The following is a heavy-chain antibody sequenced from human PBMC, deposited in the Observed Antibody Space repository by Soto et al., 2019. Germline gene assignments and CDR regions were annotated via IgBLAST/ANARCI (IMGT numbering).Heavy chain of an antibody. V-gene: IGHV1-8*01. CDR1: GYTFTSYD. CDR2: MNPNSGNT. Sequence: ASVKVSCKASGYTFTSYDINWVRQATGQGLEWMGWMNPNSGNTGYAQKFQGRVTMTRNTSISTAYMELSSLRSEDTAVYYCARLTSNYDFWSGYYTGVWFDPWGQGTLVTVSS. D-gene: IGHD3-3*01. CDR3: ARLTSNYDFWSGYYTGVWFDP. J-gene: IGHJ5*02.